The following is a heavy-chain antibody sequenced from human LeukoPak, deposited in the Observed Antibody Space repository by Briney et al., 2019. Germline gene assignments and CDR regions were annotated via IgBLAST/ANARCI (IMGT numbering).Heavy chain of an antibody. CDR2: VYSSGST. D-gene: IGHD3/OR15-3a*01. J-gene: IGHJ4*02. V-gene: IGHV4-4*07. Sequence: SDTLSLTCTVSGGAISGYYWSWIRQPAGKGLEWLGRVYSSGSTKYNPSLESRVTMSVDTSKNQFSLKLNFVTAGGTAVYYRARVGSGYDFFDYWGQGTLVTVSS. CDR3: ARVGSGYDFFDY. CDR1: GGAISGYY.